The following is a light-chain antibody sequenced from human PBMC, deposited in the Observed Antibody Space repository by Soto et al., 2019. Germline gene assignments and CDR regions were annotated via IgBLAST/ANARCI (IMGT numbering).Light chain of an antibody. Sequence: EIVMTQSPATLSVSPGERATLSCRASQSVSSKLAWYQQKPGQGPRLLIYGASSRATGIPARFSGSGSGTEFTLTISSLRSEDFAVYYCQHYRTWLWTFGQGTKVEIK. CDR1: QSVSSK. CDR2: GAS. V-gene: IGKV3-15*01. J-gene: IGKJ1*01. CDR3: QHYRTWLWT.